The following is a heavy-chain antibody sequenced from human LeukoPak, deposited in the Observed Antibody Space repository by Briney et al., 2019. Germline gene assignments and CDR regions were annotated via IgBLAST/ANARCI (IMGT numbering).Heavy chain of an antibody. CDR1: GFTFSSYS. V-gene: IGHV3-48*04. CDR2: ISSSSSTI. CDR3: ARDPPGGRGYSYGYDY. J-gene: IGHJ4*02. D-gene: IGHD5-18*01. Sequence: PGGSLRLSCAASGFTFSSYSMNWVRQAPGKGLEWVSYISSSSSTIYYADSVKGRFTISRDNAKNSLYLQMNSLRAEDTAVYYCARDPPGGRGYSYGYDYWGQGTLVTVSS.